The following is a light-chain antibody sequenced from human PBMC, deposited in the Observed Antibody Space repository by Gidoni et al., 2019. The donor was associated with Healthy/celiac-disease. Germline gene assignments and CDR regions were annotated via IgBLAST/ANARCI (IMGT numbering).Light chain of an antibody. Sequence: DTVLTQSPATLSLSPGESATLSCRASQSFSSYLAWYQQEPGQAPRLLIYDASNRATGIPARFSGSESGTDFTLTITSLEPEDFAVYYCQQRSTWPFTFGPGTKVDIK. V-gene: IGKV3-11*01. J-gene: IGKJ3*01. CDR1: QSFSSY. CDR3: QQRSTWPFT. CDR2: DAS.